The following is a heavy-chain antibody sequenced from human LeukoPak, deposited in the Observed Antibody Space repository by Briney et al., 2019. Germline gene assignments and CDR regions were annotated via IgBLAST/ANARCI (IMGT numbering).Heavy chain of an antibody. V-gene: IGHV4-59*01. CDR2: IYYSGST. Sequence: SETPSLTCTVSGGPISNYYWNWIRQPLGKGLEWIGYIYYSGSTNYNPSLKSRVTISVDTSKNQFSLKLSSVTAADTAVYYCARAPGYCTGGTCYYYVMDVWGKGTTVTVSS. J-gene: IGHJ6*04. CDR3: ARAPGYCTGGTCYYYVMDV. D-gene: IGHD2-8*02. CDR1: GGPISNYY.